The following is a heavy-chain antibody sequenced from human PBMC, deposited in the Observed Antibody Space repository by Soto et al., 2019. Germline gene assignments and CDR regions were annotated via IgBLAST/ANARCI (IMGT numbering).Heavy chain of an antibody. CDR2: IYYSGST. CDR1: GGSISSSSYY. V-gene: IGHV4-39*01. Sequence: PSETLSLTCTVSGGSISSSSYYWGWIRQPPGKGLEWIGSIYYSGSTYYNPSLKSRVTISVDTSKNQFSLKLSSVTAADTAVYYCAGGLLGGTFLNSLDPWGQGTLVTVSS. J-gene: IGHJ5*02. CDR3: AGGLLGGTFLNSLDP. D-gene: IGHD2-15*01.